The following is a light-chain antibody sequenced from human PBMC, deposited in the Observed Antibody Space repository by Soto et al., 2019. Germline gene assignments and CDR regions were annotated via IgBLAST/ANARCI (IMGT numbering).Light chain of an antibody. CDR1: QSISIW. CDR3: QQYNSDST. V-gene: IGKV1-5*03. J-gene: IGKJ1*01. Sequence: IQMTQSPSTLSASVGDRVTITCRASQSISIWLAWYQQKPGKAPKLLIQKASSLESEVPSRFGGSGSGTEFTLTINSLQPDDSATYYCQQYNSDSTFGQGTKVEIK. CDR2: KAS.